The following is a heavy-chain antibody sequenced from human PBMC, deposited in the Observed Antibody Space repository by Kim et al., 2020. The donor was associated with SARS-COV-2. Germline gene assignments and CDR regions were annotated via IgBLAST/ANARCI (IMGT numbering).Heavy chain of an antibody. Sequence: GGSLRLSCAASGFNFSNAWMSWVRQAPGKGLEWVGRIKSKTGGETTDYAAPVKGRFTISRDDSKNMLHLQMNSLKTEDTAVYYCSTVDKTPVGGYWGQGTLVTVPS. V-gene: IGHV3-15*01. CDR1: GFNFSNAW. D-gene: IGHD4-17*01. CDR3: STVDKTPVGGY. J-gene: IGHJ4*02. CDR2: IKSKTGGETT.